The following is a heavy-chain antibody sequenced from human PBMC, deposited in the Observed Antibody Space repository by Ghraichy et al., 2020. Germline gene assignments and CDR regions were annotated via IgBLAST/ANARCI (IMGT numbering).Heavy chain of an antibody. V-gene: IGHV3-21*01. CDR1: GLTFSSYR. Sequence: LSLTCEASGLTFSSYRMSWVRQAPGKGLEWVSFIDSSSSYIYYADSVKGRFTVSRDNTKNSLYLQMNSLRAEDTAMYYCARDPGYCSGGRCFPDAFDLWGQGTMVTVSS. CDR2: IDSSSSYI. J-gene: IGHJ3*01. D-gene: IGHD2-15*01. CDR3: ARDPGYCSGGRCFPDAFDL.